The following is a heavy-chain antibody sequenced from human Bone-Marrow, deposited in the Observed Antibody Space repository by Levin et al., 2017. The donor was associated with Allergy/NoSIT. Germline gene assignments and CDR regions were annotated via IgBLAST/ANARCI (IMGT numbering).Heavy chain of an antibody. CDR1: GASISSFY. J-gene: IGHJ5*01. V-gene: IGHV4-59*08. D-gene: IGHD2-2*01. Sequence: GSLRLSCTVSGASISSFYWSWIRQPPGKGLEWIGYIYYSGSTNYSPSLKSRVSMSADMSRNQVYLTMSSVTAADPAVYYCARQAVPAAMNGFDSWGQGTLVTVSS. CDR2: IYYSGST. CDR3: ARQAVPAAMNGFDS.